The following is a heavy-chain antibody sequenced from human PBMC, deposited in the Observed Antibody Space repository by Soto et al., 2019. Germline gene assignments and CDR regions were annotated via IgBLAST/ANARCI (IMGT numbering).Heavy chain of an antibody. D-gene: IGHD1-1*01. J-gene: IGHJ5*02. V-gene: IGHV1-3*01. CDR3: AREYNWNDGALRYWFDP. CDR2: INAGNGNT. CDR1: GYTFTSYA. Sequence: ASVKVSCKASGYTFTSYAMHWVRQAPGQRLEWMGWINAGNGNTKYSQKFQGRVTITRDTSASTAYMELSSLRSEDTAVYYCAREYNWNDGALRYWFDPWGQGTLVTVSS.